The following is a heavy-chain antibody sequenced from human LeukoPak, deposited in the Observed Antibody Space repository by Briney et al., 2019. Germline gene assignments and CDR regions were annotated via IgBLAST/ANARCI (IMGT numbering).Heavy chain of an antibody. V-gene: IGHV1-46*01. J-gene: IGHJ4*02. CDR3: AIPDAYYYDSSGTQTDY. CDR1: GYTFTSYY. D-gene: IGHD3-22*01. Sequence: ASVKVSCKASGYTFTSYYMHWVRQAPGQGLEWMGIINPSGGSTSYAQKFQGRATMTRDTSTSTVYMELSSLRSEDTAVYYCAIPDAYYYDSSGTQTDYWGQGTLVTVSS. CDR2: INPSGGST.